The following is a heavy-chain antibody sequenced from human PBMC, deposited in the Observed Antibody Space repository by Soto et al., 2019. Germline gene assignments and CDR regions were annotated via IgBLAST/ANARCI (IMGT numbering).Heavy chain of an antibody. CDR3: ARRPAGSPRFFDY. D-gene: IGHD2-2*01. V-gene: IGHV4-61*01. CDR1: GDSVNSGSYY. J-gene: IGHJ4*02. Sequence: PSETLSLTCTVSGDSVNSGSYYWNWIRQPPGKGLEWVGFIFYSGNTNYSPSLRSRVSISLDTSKNQFSLKVNSVSAADTAVYYCARRPAGSPRFFDYWGQGIPVTVSS. CDR2: IFYSGNT.